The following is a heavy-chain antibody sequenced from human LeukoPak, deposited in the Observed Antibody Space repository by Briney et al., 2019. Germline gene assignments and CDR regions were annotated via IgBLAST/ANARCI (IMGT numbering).Heavy chain of an antibody. J-gene: IGHJ4*02. D-gene: IGHD3-10*01. CDR1: GYTFTISG. V-gene: IGHV1-18*01. CDR2: ICAYNGNT. CDR3: ARDWAGSRSGSYYPPYFDY. Sequence: ASVKVSSVPSGYTFTISGISFGPHAPGQGVEWMAWICAYNGNTSYAPKLQGRGTMTTDPSTSTAYLELRSLRSDDTAAYYCARDWAGSRSGSYYPPYFDYWGQGTLVTVSS.